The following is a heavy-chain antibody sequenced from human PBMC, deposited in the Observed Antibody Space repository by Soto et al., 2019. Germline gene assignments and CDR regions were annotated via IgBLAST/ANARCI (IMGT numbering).Heavy chain of an antibody. J-gene: IGHJ5*02. CDR2: ISDDGSTA. CDR3: ARGPRVSSTGTGDL. CDR1: GFTFSAYW. Sequence: GGSLRLSFAVSGFTFSAYWMHWVRQVPGQGLTWVSRISDDGSTATYADSVKGRFIISRDNAKNTLYLETHTFRADDSGLYYCARGPRVSSTGTGDLWGRRTVVTVSS. V-gene: IGHV3-74*01. D-gene: IGHD1-1*01.